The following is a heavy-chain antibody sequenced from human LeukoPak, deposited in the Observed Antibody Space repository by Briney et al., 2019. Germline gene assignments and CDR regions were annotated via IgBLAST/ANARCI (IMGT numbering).Heavy chain of an antibody. D-gene: IGHD3-9*01. V-gene: IGHV3-48*03. CDR3: VRSLTGTDDY. CDR2: ISRSSSTI. Sequence: GGSLRLSCAASGFTFSSYEMNWVRQAPGKGLEWVSYISRSSSTIYYADSVKGRFTISRDNAKNTVYLQMNSLRAEDTALYFCVRSLTGTDDYWGQGTLVTVSS. CDR1: GFTFSSYE. J-gene: IGHJ4*02.